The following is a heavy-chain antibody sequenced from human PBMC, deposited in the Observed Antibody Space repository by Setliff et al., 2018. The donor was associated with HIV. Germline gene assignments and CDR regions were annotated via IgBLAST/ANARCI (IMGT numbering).Heavy chain of an antibody. CDR1: GFTFSSYE. D-gene: IGHD6-13*01. J-gene: IGHJ4*02. CDR2: IGSSSSTI. V-gene: IGHV3-48*01. Sequence: PGGSLRLSCAASGFTFSSYEMNLVRQAPGKGLEWVSYIGSSSSTIYYADSVKGRFTISRDNAKNSLYLQMNSLRAEDTAVYYCAKDHATSSWFTALLDYWGQGALVTVSS. CDR3: AKDHATSSWFTALLDY.